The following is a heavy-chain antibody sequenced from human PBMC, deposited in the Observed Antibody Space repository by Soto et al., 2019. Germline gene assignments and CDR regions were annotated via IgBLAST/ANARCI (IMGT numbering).Heavy chain of an antibody. CDR3: ARLHGGLTRRLRPKGRSYYYGMDV. V-gene: IGHV4-34*01. CDR1: GGSFSGYY. CDR2: INHSGST. J-gene: IGHJ6*02. Sequence: SETLSLTCAVYGGSFSGYYWSWIRQPPGKGLEWIGEINHSGSTNYNPSLKSRVTISVDTSKNQFSLKLSSVTAADTAVYYCARLHGGLTRRLRPKGRSYYYGMDVWGQGTTVTVSS. D-gene: IGHD5-12*01.